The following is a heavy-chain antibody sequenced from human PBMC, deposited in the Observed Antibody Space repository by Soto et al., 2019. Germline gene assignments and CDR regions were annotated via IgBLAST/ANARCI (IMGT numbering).Heavy chain of an antibody. J-gene: IGHJ4*02. CDR1: GLTVRTNY. V-gene: IGHV3-53*01. CDR2: IYSGGNT. Sequence: GGSLRLSCAVSGLTVRTNYMSWVRQAPGKGLEWVSVIYSGGNTYYADSVKGRFTISRDNSKNTLYLQMNSLRAEDTAVYYCARVLFYYDSSGYSQSNDYWGQGTQVTVSS. CDR3: ARVLFYYDSSGYSQSNDY. D-gene: IGHD3-22*01.